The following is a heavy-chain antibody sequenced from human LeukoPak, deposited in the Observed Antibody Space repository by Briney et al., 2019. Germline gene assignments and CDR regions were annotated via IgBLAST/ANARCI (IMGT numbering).Heavy chain of an antibody. CDR3: ARDPYSGTYGDTYYYYMDV. Sequence: GGPLRLSCAASGFTFSSYEMNWVRQTPGKGLEWVSSITSSSTYTFYADSVKGRFTISRDNARNSLYLQMNSLRAEDTAVYYCARDPYSGTYGDTYYYYMDVWGKGTTVTISS. CDR1: GFTFSSYE. CDR2: ITSSSTYT. D-gene: IGHD1-26*01. J-gene: IGHJ6*03. V-gene: IGHV3-21*01.